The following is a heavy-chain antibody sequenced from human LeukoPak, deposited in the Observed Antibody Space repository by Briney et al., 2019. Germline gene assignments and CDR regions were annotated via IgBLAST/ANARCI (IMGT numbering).Heavy chain of an antibody. CDR3: ATPLDYYDSSGYHQGGD. J-gene: IGHJ4*02. V-gene: IGHV3-7*03. CDR1: GFTFSSCW. D-gene: IGHD3-22*01. Sequence: GSLRLSCAASGFTFSSCWMTWVRQAPGKGLEWVANIKEDGSKKNYVDSVKGRFTNFRDNAKSSLYLQMNSLRAEDTAVYYCATPLDYYDSSGYHQGGDWGQGTLVTVSS. CDR2: IKEDGSKK.